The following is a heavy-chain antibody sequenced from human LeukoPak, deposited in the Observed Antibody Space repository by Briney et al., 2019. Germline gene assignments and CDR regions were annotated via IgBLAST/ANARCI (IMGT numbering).Heavy chain of an antibody. Sequence: PSETLSLTCSVSGGSISSLYWSWIRQPPGKGLEWIGYIYYTGSANYNPSLKSRVTMFVDMSKNQFSLRLSSVTAADTAVYYCARHRAYSSSSPFDYWGQGTLVTVSS. V-gene: IGHV4-59*08. J-gene: IGHJ4*02. CDR2: IYYTGSA. CDR1: GGSISSLY. CDR3: ARHRAYSSSSPFDY. D-gene: IGHD6-6*01.